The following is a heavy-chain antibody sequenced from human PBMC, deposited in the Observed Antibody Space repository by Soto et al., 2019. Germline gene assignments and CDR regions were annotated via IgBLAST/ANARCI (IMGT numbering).Heavy chain of an antibody. CDR3: AREDYYATSGFDY. J-gene: IGHJ4*02. D-gene: IGHD3-22*01. Sequence: ASVKVSCKASGYTFTSYYLHWVRQAPGQGLEWMGIINPSGGSTSYAQEFQGRVTMTRDTSTSTVYMELSSLRPEDTAVYYCAREDYYATSGFDYWGQGTLVTVSS. V-gene: IGHV1-46*01. CDR2: INPSGGST. CDR1: GYTFTSYY.